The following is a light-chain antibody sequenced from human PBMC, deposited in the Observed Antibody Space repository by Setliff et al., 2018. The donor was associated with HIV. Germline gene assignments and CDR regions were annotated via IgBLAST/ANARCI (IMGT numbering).Light chain of an antibody. J-gene: IGLJ1*01. CDR3: CSYAGGFTWI. CDR1: ISDVGSYNL. Sequence: QSVLTQPASVSGSPGQSITISCTGTISDVGSYNLVSWYQQHPGKAPKLMIYDVSKRPSGVSNRFSGSKSGNTASLTISGLQAEDEADYYCCSYAGGFTWIFGSGTKVTVL. CDR2: DVS. V-gene: IGLV2-23*02.